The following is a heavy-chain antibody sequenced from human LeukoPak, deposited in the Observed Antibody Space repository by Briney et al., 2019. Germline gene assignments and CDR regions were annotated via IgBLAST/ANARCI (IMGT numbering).Heavy chain of an antibody. CDR3: AREPADYYYYYGMDV. CDR2: ISYDGSNK. V-gene: IGHV3-30*04. CDR1: GFTFISYA. J-gene: IGHJ6*04. D-gene: IGHD2-2*01. Sequence: PGGSLSLSCAASGFTFISYAMHGVRQAPGKGLEWVAVISYDGSNKYYADSVKGRFTISRDNSKNTLYLQMNSLRAEDTAVYYCAREPADYYYYYGMDVWGKGTTVTVSS.